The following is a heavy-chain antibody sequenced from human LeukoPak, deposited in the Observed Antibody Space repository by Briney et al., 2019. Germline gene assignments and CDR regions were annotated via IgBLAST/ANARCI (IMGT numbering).Heavy chain of an antibody. D-gene: IGHD6-6*01. V-gene: IGHV3-7*05. J-gene: IGHJ4*02. CDR3: AREGMYSSSSGPPVY. CDR2: IKGGGSEQ. Sequence: PGGSLRLFCAASSLILSRYRMTWVRQAPEEGVEWVANIKGGGSEQQYVDSVKGRFTISRDNTKNSLYLQMNSLRAEDTAVYYCAREGMYSSSSGPPVYWGQGTLVTVSS. CDR1: SLILSRYR.